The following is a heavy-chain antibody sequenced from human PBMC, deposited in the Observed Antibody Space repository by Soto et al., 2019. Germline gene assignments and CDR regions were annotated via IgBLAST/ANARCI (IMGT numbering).Heavy chain of an antibody. D-gene: IGHD4-17*01. Sequence: GGSLTLSFEASGFNLADIGLTWVRQGPGKGLEWISGINWNADSTGYADSVKGRFTISRDNAKNSLYLEMNSLKGEDTALYYCARGGDSGEVDYWGLGT. CDR3: ARGGDSGEVDY. V-gene: IGHV3-20*03. CDR2: INWNADST. J-gene: IGHJ4*02. CDR1: GFNLADIG.